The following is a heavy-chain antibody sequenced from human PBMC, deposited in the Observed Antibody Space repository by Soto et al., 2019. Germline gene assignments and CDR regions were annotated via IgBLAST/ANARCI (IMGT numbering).Heavy chain of an antibody. Sequence: GGSLRLSCAASGFTFSSYAMSWVRQAPGKWLEWVSAISGSGGSTYYADSVKGRFTISRDNSKNTLYLQMNSLRAEDTAVYYCAKCQKIGGYYYYGMDVWGQGXTVTVYS. CDR2: ISGSGGST. V-gene: IGHV3-23*01. D-gene: IGHD3-16*01. CDR1: GFTFSSYA. J-gene: IGHJ6*02. CDR3: AKCQKIGGYYYYGMDV.